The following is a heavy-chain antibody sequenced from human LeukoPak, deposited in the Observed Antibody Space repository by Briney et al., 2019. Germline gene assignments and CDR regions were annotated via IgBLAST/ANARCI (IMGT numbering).Heavy chain of an antibody. J-gene: IGHJ3*02. D-gene: IGHD2-2*02. CDR3: ARDCSSISCYRDAFDI. CDR2: IIPIFGTA. CDR1: GGTFSSYA. V-gene: IGHV1-69*01. Sequence: SVKVSCKASGGTFSSYAISWVRQAPGQGLEWMGGIIPIFGTANYAQKFQGRVTITADESTSTAYMELSSLRSEDTAVYYCARDCSSISCYRDAFDIWGQGTMVTVSS.